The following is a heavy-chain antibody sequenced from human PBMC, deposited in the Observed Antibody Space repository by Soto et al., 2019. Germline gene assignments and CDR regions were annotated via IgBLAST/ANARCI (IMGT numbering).Heavy chain of an antibody. CDR3: ARGDYYDSSGYYPTVFYYFDY. V-gene: IGHV1-69*10. D-gene: IGHD3-22*01. CDR2: IIPILGIA. Sequence: ASVKVSCKASGGTFSSYAISWVRQAPGQGLEWMGGIIPILGIANYAHKFQGRVTITADKSTSTAYMELSSLRSEDTAVYYCARGDYYDSSGYYPTVFYYFDYWGQGTLVTVSS. J-gene: IGHJ4*02. CDR1: GGTFSSYA.